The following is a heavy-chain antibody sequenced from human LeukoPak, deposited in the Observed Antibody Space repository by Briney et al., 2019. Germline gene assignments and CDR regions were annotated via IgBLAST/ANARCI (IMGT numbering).Heavy chain of an antibody. CDR2: ISGSGGST. CDR3: ARAGRGFSYGYLDY. CDR1: GFTFSSYA. D-gene: IGHD5-18*01. J-gene: IGHJ4*02. Sequence: GGSLRLSCAASGFTFSSYAMSWVRQAPGKELEWVSAISGSGGSTYYADSVKGRFTISRDNAKNSLYLQMNSLRAEDTAVYYCARAGRGFSYGYLDYWGQGSLVTVSS. V-gene: IGHV3-23*01.